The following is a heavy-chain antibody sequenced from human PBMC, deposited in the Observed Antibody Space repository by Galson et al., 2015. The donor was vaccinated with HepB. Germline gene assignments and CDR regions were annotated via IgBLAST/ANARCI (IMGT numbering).Heavy chain of an antibody. Sequence: SVKVSCKASGYTFTSYDINWVRQATGQGLEWMGWMNPNSGNTGYAQKFQGRVTMTRNTSISTAYMELSSLRSEDTAVYYCARGGGDFWSGLSYYYYYYMDVWGKGTTVTVSS. CDR3: ARGGGDFWSGLSYYYYYYMDV. J-gene: IGHJ6*03. V-gene: IGHV1-8*01. CDR1: GYTFTSYD. D-gene: IGHD3-3*01. CDR2: MNPNSGNT.